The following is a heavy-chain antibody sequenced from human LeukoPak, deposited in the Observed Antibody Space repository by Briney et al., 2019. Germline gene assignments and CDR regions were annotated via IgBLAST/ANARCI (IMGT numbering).Heavy chain of an antibody. D-gene: IGHD3-9*01. CDR3: AGSARRTGYFDWFADFGRLPYNWFDP. CDR1: GGSISSSSYY. CDR2: IYYSGST. J-gene: IGHJ5*02. Sequence: PSETLSLTCTVSGGSISSSSYYWGWIRQPPGKGLEWIGSIYYSGSTYYNPSLKSRVTISVDTSKNQFSLKLSSVTAADTAVYYCAGSARRTGYFDWFADFGRLPYNWFDPWGQGTLVTVSS. V-gene: IGHV4-39*01.